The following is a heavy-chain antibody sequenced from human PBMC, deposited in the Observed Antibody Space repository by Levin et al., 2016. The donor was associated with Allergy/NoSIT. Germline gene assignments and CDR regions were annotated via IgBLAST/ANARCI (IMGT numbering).Heavy chain of an antibody. D-gene: IGHD2-2*01. V-gene: IGHV2-26*01. CDR2: IFSNDEK. CDR3: ARSLIVVVPAATYYYMDV. J-gene: IGHJ6*03. Sequence: WIRQPPGKALEWLAHIFSNDEKSYSTSLKSRLTISKDTSKSQVVLTMTNMDPVDTATYYCARSLIVVVPAATYYYMDVWGKGTTVTVSS.